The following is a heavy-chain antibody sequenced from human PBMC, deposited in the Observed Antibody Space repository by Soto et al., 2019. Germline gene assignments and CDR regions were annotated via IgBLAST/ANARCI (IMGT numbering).Heavy chain of an antibody. D-gene: IGHD2-2*01. CDR2: IRSKAYGETT. CDR1: GFTFGDYG. CDR3: TRALRYCTSTKCYFAFDI. Sequence: PGGSLRLSCTASGFTFGDYGMSWFRQAPGKGLEWGGLIRSKAYGETTEYAASVEGRFTISKDDSKSIAYLQMSSLKIDDTAVYYCTRALRYCTSTKCYFAFDIWGPGTMVTVS. J-gene: IGHJ3*02. V-gene: IGHV3-49*03.